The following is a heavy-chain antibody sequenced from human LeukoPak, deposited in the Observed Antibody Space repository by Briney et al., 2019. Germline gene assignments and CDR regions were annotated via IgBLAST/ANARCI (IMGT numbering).Heavy chain of an antibody. CDR1: GFTFSSYS. J-gene: IGHJ4*02. V-gene: IGHV3-21*01. Sequence: AGGSLRLSCAASGFTFSSYSMNWVRQAPGKGLEWVSSIGGSSTSIYYADSVKGRFTISRDNAKNSLYLQMNRLRAEDTAVYFCAREAEEAFDYWGQGTLVTVSS. CDR2: IGGSSTSI. CDR3: AREAEEAFDY.